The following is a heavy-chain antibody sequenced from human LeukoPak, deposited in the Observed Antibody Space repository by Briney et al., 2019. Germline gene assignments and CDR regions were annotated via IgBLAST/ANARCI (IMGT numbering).Heavy chain of an antibody. CDR1: GYTFTVHY. CDR2: INPNSGKT. Sequence: ASVKVSCTASGYTFTVHYIHWVRQAPGQGLEWMGWINPNSGKTNYPQKFQGRVTMTRDTSISSAYMELSRLRSDDTAVYYCARDGTETYYDFWSGYTFDYWGQGTLVTVSS. V-gene: IGHV1-2*02. J-gene: IGHJ4*02. CDR3: ARDGTETYYDFWSGYTFDY. D-gene: IGHD3-3*01.